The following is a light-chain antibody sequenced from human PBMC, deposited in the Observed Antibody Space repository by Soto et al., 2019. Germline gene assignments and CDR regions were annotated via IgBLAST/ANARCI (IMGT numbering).Light chain of an antibody. CDR1: QSLTSS. V-gene: IGKV3-15*01. CDR2: GAS. Sequence: EIVMTQSPATLSLSPGERATLSCRVSQSLTSSLAWYQQRPGQGPRLLVHGASTRATGFPARFSGSGSETEFTLTISSLQSEDSAVYYCQQYKSWPPTFGQGTKLEIK. J-gene: IGKJ2*01. CDR3: QQYKSWPPT.